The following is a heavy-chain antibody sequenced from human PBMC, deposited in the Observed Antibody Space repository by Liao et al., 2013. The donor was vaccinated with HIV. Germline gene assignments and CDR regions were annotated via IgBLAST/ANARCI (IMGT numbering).Heavy chain of an antibody. CDR2: IYTSGST. D-gene: IGHD1-14*01. CDR3: AGNLRGRHPMPMDV. CDR1: GGSISSYY. Sequence: QVQLQESGPGLVKPSETLSLTCTVSGGSISSYYWSWIRQPAGKGLEWIGRIYTSGSTNYNPSLKSRVTMSVDTSKNQFSLKLSSVTAADTAVYYCAGNLRGRHPMPMDVWGKGTTVTVSS. V-gene: IGHV4-4*07. J-gene: IGHJ6*04.